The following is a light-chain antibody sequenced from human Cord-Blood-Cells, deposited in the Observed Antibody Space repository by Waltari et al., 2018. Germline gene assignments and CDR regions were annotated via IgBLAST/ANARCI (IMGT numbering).Light chain of an antibody. CDR2: RVS. CDR3: QQYDSAPLT. V-gene: IGKV4-1*01. Sequence: DIVLTPPPHSLAVSLAASATITYTSCQSVLYSSNNKNYLAWYQQKPGQPPKLRSYRVSTRESGVPDRLSGSGSGTDFSLTISSLQAEDVAVYYCQQYDSAPLTFGGGTKVEIK. CDR1: QSVLYSSNNKNY. J-gene: IGKJ4*01.